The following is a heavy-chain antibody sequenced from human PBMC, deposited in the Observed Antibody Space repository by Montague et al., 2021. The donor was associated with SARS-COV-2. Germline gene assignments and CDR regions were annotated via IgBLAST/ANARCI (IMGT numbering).Heavy chain of an antibody. Sequence: SVKVSCKVSGYSLTELPTHWVRQAPGKGLEWMGGVDPKDGKTIYAQNFQGRLTIAEDTSADTAYMELSSLRSDDTAVYYCATSADWGSTGRFDFWGQGTLVTVSS. D-gene: IGHD7-27*01. V-gene: IGHV1-24*01. J-gene: IGHJ4*02. CDR3: ATSADWGSTGRFDF. CDR2: VDPKDGKT. CDR1: GYSLTELP.